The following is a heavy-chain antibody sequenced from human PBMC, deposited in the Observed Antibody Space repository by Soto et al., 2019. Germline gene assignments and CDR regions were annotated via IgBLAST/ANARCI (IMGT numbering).Heavy chain of an antibody. J-gene: IGHJ5*02. CDR3: ARPGVGAKLTNWFDP. Sequence: PSETLSLTCTVSGGSISSSSYYWGWIRQPPGKGLEWIGSIYYSGSTYYNPSPKSRVTISVDTSKNQFSLKLSSVTAADTAVYYCARPGVGAKLTNWFDPSGQGTLVTVSS. V-gene: IGHV4-39*01. D-gene: IGHD1-26*01. CDR1: GGSISSSSYY. CDR2: IYYSGST.